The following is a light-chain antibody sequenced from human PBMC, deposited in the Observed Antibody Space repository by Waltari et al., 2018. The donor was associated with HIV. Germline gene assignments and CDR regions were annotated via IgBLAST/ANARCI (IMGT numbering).Light chain of an antibody. J-gene: IGLJ2*01. CDR2: EVT. CDR1: SSDIGAYNF. CDR3: SSYAGSNRFVV. Sequence: QSALPQPPSASGSPGQSVAISCTGTSSDIGAYNFVAWYQQPPGRAPKPIIFEVTKRPTGVPDRFSGSKSGNTASLTVSGLLPEDDADYYCSSYAGSNRFVVFGGGTRLTVL. V-gene: IGLV2-8*01.